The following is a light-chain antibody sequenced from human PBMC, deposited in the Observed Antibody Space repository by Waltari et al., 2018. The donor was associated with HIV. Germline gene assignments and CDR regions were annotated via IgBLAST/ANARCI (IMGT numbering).Light chain of an antibody. CDR3: AAWDDSLNGYV. Sequence: QSVLTQPPSVSEAPRQRVTISCSGSSSNIGTNAVNWYQQVPGKAPKLLIYFDDLLSPGVSDRFSGSKSGTSASLAIRGLQSEDEADYYCAAWDDSLNGYVFGSGTKVTVL. J-gene: IGLJ1*01. CDR2: FDD. V-gene: IGLV1-36*01. CDR1: SSNIGTNA.